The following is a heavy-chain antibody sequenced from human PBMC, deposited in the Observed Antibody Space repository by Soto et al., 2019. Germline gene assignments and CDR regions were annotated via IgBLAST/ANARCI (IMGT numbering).Heavy chain of an antibody. CDR2: ISNDGSST. D-gene: IGHD3-22*01. CDR1: GFTSSSYW. V-gene: IGHV3-74*01. Sequence: GGSLRLSCAASGFTSSSYWIHWVRQAPGKGLVWVSRISNDGSSTNYADSVKGRFTISRDNAKNTMYLQMNSLRAEDTAVYYCARDTYYYDSSDHFSADAFDIWGQGTMVTVSS. CDR3: ARDTYYYDSSDHFSADAFDI. J-gene: IGHJ3*02.